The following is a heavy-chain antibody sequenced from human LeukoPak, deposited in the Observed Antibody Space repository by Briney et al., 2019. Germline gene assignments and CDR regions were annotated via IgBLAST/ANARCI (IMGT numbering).Heavy chain of an antibody. CDR3: AKHRAPVPGSHPKNPTAYFED. V-gene: IGHV3-23*01. CDR1: GFTFSGHS. J-gene: IGHJ4*02. D-gene: IGHD6-19*01. Sequence: GASLILSCAASGFTFSGHSMSWLRQAPGKGLEWVSAISSGGDVTFYADSVKGRFIVSRDQSNNMLSLQMSSMRAEDTALYYCAKHRAPVPGSHPKNPTAYFEDWGQGTLVTVSS. CDR2: ISSGGDVT.